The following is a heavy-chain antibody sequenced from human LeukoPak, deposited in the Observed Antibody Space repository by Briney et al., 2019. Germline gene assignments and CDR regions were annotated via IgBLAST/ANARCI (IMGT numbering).Heavy chain of an antibody. CDR3: ARAHSASDVYYYYYYMDV. D-gene: IGHD1-26*01. Sequence: SVKVSCKASGGTFSSYAISWVRQAPGQGLEWMGGIIPIFGTANYAQKFQGRVTITADKSTSTAYVELSSLRSEDTAVYYCARAHSASDVYYYYYYMDVWGKGTTVTVSS. V-gene: IGHV1-69*06. J-gene: IGHJ6*03. CDR2: IIPIFGTA. CDR1: GGTFSSYA.